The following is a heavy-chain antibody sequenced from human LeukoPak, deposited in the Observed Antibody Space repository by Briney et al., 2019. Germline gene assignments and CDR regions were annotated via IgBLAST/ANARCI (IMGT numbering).Heavy chain of an antibody. J-gene: IGHJ4*02. CDR3: AKGSTGYREGGYFDY. CDR2: ISGSGGST. Sequence: GGSLRLSCAASGFTFSSYAMSWVRQAPGKGLEWVSAISGSGGSTYYADSVKGRFTISRDNSKNTLYLQMNSLRAEDTAVYYCAKGSTGYREGGYFDYWGQGTLVTVSS. CDR1: GFTFSSYA. D-gene: IGHD5-18*01. V-gene: IGHV3-23*01.